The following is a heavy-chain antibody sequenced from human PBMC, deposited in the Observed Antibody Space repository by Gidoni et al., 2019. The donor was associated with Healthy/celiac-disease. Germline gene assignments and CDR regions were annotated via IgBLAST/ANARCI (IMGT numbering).Heavy chain of an antibody. CDR1: GFTFSSYG. CDR3: ARDGRGGASSSWYSQYFDL. V-gene: IGHV3-30*03. J-gene: IGHJ2*01. D-gene: IGHD6-13*01. CDR2: ISYDGSNK. Sequence: QVQLVESGGGVVQPGRSLRLSCAASGFTFSSYGMHWVRQAPGKGLEWVAVISYDGSNKYYEDSVKGRFTISRDNSKNTLYLQMNSLRAEDTAVYYCARDGRGGASSSWYSQYFDLWGRGTLVTVSS.